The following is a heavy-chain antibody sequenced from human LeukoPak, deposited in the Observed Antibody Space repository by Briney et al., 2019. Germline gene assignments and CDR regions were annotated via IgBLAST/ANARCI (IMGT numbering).Heavy chain of an antibody. CDR3: AKGSRGYTNYYFDY. Sequence: GGSLRLSCASSGFSFSGYAMIWVRQAPGKGVELVSTISGSGASTFYADSVRGRFITSKDIPSNTVYLQMNSLRAEDTAVYCAKGSRGYTNYYFDYWGQGTLVTVSS. CDR2: ISGSGAST. D-gene: IGHD2-2*02. V-gene: IGHV3-23*01. J-gene: IGHJ4*02. CDR1: GFSFSGYA.